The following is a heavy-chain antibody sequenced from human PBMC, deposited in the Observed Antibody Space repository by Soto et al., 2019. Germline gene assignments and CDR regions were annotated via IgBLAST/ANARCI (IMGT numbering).Heavy chain of an antibody. J-gene: IGHJ4*02. CDR1: GYSFTNYW. D-gene: IGHD1-26*01. CDR2: ISPDDSDT. V-gene: IGHV5-51*01. CDR3: ASPNRGRQKYYFEY. Sequence: PGESLKISCQGFGYSFTNYWIAWVRQMPGEGLEWMGIISPDDSDTTYSPSFQGQVTISADKSINTAYLQWNSLKASDTAIYYCASPNRGRQKYYFEYWGQGPPVPVSS.